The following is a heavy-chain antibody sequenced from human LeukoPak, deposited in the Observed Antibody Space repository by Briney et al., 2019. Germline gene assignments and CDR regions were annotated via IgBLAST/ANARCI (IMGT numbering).Heavy chain of an antibody. CDR2: ISGSGGST. CDR1: GFTFSSYA. Sequence: GGSLRLSCATSGFTFSSYALSWVRQAPGKGLEWVPTISGSGGSTYYADSVKGRFTISRDNSKNTLYLQMNSLRAEDTAVYYCAKDWRKYYDSSGYYTLWGQGTLVTVSS. D-gene: IGHD3-22*01. CDR3: AKDWRKYYDSSGYYTL. V-gene: IGHV3-23*01. J-gene: IGHJ4*02.